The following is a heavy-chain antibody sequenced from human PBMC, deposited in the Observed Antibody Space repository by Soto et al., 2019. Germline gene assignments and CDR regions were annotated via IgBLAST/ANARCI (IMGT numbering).Heavy chain of an antibody. V-gene: IGHV4-34*01. CDR3: SRGLDPYKGGNC. D-gene: IGHD3-16*01. CDR1: GASFGNYY. J-gene: IGHJ4*02. Sequence: PSETLSLTCAVYGASFGNYYWSWIRQSPGEGLEWIGEIHPSGSFHYNPSLTSRVTISVDTSKKEFSVRLTSVTAADTAMYYCSRGLDPYKGGNCWAQGTLVTVSS. CDR2: IHPSGSF.